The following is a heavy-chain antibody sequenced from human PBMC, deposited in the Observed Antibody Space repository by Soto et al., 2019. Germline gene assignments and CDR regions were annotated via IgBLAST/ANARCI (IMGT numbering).Heavy chain of an antibody. CDR2: ISSSSSTI. V-gene: IGHV3-48*01. J-gene: IGHJ5*02. D-gene: IGHD3-9*01. Sequence: PGGSLRLSCAASGFTFSSYSMNWVRQAPGKGLEWVSYISSSSSTIYYADSVKGRFTISRDNAKNSLYLQMNSLRGEDTAVYYCARADYDILTGFFYPNWFDPWGQGTLVTVSS. CDR1: GFTFSSYS. CDR3: ARADYDILTGFFYPNWFDP.